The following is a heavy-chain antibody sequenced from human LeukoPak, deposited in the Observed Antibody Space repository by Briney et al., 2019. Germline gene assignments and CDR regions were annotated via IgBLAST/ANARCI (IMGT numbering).Heavy chain of an antibody. CDR2: ISGSGGST. CDR3: AKDLERAYDFWSGGMDY. V-gene: IGHV3-23*01. J-gene: IGHJ4*02. D-gene: IGHD3-3*01. CDR1: GFTFSGYA. Sequence: GGSLRLSCAASGFTFSGYAMSWVGQAPGKGLEWVSAISGSGGSTYYADSVKGRFTISRDNSKNTLYLQMNSLRAEDTAVYYCAKDLERAYDFWSGGMDYWGQGTLVTVSS.